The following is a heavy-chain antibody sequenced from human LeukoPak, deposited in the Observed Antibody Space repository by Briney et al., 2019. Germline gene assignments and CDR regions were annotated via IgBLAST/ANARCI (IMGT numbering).Heavy chain of an antibody. Sequence: SETLSLTCTVSDASVSSYFCTWIRQPPGDGREWIGYVYYSGSTNYHPSLRSRVTISVDTSKKQSSLKLSSVAAADTAVYYCARGFMGGWFVPWGQGTLVAVS. J-gene: IGHJ5*02. CDR1: DASVSSYF. D-gene: IGHD1-26*01. CDR3: ARGFMGGWFVP. CDR2: VYYSGST. V-gene: IGHV4-59*02.